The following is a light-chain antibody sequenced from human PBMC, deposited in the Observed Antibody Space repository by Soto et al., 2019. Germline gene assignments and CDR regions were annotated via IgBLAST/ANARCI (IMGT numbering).Light chain of an antibody. CDR3: QQYGSQLT. Sequence: EIVLTQSPGTLSLSPGERATLSCRASQSVSSSYLDWYQQKPGQAPRLLIYGASSRATGIPDRFSGSGSEKDFTLTISRLEPEDFAVYYCQQYGSQLTFGGGTKVEIK. V-gene: IGKV3-20*01. J-gene: IGKJ4*01. CDR2: GAS. CDR1: QSVSSSY.